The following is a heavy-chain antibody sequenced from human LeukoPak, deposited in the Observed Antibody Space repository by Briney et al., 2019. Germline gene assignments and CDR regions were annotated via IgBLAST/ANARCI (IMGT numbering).Heavy chain of an antibody. CDR1: GFPVSSNY. CDR3: ARDGDGGYTADY. J-gene: IGHJ4*02. Sequence: GGSLRLSCAASGFPVSSNYMSWVRQAPGKGLEWVSAIGNSGDNTYYADSVKGRFTISRDNADNSLYLQVNGLRAEDTAVYYCARDGDGGYTADYWGQGTLVTVSS. CDR2: IGNSGDNT. V-gene: IGHV3-21*04. D-gene: IGHD5-24*01.